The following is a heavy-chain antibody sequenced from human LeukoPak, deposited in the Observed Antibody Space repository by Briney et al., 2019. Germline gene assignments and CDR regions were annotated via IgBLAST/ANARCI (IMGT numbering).Heavy chain of an antibody. V-gene: IGHV1-18*01. CDR2: ISASNGNT. CDR1: GYTFTRYG. J-gene: IGHJ4*02. D-gene: IGHD1-7*01. Sequence: ASVTVSCKASGYTFTRYGISWVRQAPGQGLQWLGWISASNGNTNYAHNFRDRATIGTDTSTGTSYLDVRSLTSDDTAVYYCARDHSNWNYAPDFWGQGTLVIVSS. CDR3: ARDHSNWNYAPDF.